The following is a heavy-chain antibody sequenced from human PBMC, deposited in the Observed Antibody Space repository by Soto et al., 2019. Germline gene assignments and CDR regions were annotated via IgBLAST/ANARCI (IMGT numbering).Heavy chain of an antibody. CDR3: ARERRGVNYEYDYGGNSNAFDI. CDR1: GGSFSGYY. V-gene: IGHV4-34*01. D-gene: IGHD4-17*01. CDR2: INHSGST. J-gene: IGHJ3*02. Sequence: QVQLQRWGAGLLKPSETLSLTCAVYGGSFSGYYWSWIRQPPGKGLEWIGEINHSGSTNYNPSLKSRVTISVDTSKNQFSLKLSSVTAADTAVYYCARERRGVNYEYDYGGNSNAFDIWGQGTMVTVSS.